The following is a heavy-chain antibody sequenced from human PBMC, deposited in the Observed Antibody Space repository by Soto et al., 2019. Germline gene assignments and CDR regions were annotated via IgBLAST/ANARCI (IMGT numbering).Heavy chain of an antibody. CDR3: ARVGGYCSSTSFYSIEDYWFDP. V-gene: IGHV1-69*13. D-gene: IGHD2-2*02. CDR2: MIPIFGTA. Sequence: SVKVSCKASGVSFSSYAISWVRQAPGQGLEWMGGMIPIFGTANYAQQFQGRVTITAYESTSTAYMELSILISEGTAVYYCARVGGYCSSTSFYSIEDYWFDPWG. CDR1: GVSFSSYA. J-gene: IGHJ5*02.